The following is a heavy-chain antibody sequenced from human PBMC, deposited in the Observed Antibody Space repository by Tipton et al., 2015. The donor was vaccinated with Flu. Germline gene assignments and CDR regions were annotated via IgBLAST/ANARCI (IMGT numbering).Heavy chain of an antibody. CDR2: IRSKADAYAT. V-gene: IGHV3-73*01. D-gene: IGHD4-17*01. J-gene: IGHJ4*01. CDR3: TGDYVNSDY. CDR1: GVSFSASA. Sequence: SLRLSCAASGVSFSASAMQWVRRASGRGWEWLGRIRSKADAYATTYAASLKGRFTNPRDDSKNTAYLKMNSVQTEDTALYNCTGDYVNSDYGDQGTLVTVFS.